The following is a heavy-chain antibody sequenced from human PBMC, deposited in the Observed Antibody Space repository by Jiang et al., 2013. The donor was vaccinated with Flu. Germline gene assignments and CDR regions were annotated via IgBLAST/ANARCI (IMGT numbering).Heavy chain of an antibody. CDR2: INWSGKST. J-gene: IGHJ4*02. CDR3: VKDIREGYTRIDNYFDH. CDR1: GFTFGDYA. D-gene: IGHD2/OR15-2a*01. Sequence: VESGGGLVQPGRSLRLSCVASGFTFGDYAMHWVRQAPGKGLEWVSFINWSGKSTYYADSVKGRFTISRDNAKNSLFLQMNSLTLEDAALYYCVKDIREGYTRIDNYFDHWGQGALVTVSS. V-gene: IGHV3-43D*04.